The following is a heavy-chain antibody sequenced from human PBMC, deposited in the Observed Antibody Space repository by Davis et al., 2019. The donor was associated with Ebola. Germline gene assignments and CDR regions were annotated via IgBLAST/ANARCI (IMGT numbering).Heavy chain of an antibody. CDR1: GYTFTSYG. Sequence: ASVKVSCKASGYTFTSYGISWVRQAPGQRLEWMGWINPYTVNTRYSQRFQGRVTIARDTSASTAYMELNNLRSEDTAVYFCARDSGGWYAGIDFWGQGTLVTVSS. CDR2: INPYTVNT. D-gene: IGHD6-19*01. J-gene: IGHJ4*02. CDR3: ARDSGGWYAGIDF. V-gene: IGHV1-18*01.